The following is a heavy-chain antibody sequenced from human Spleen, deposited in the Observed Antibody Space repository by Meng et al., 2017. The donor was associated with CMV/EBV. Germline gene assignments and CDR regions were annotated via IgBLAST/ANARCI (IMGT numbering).Heavy chain of an antibody. CDR3: GELEN. CDR2: IIPIFGAA. D-gene: IGHD6-13*01. V-gene: IGHV1-69*05. Sequence: PGSSVKGACKAAGGTFSDYPISWVRQAPGQGREWMGGIIPIFGAADYAQKFQGRVTITTDKATNTAYMELTSLTSEDTAVYYCGELENWGQGTLVTVSS. J-gene: IGHJ4*02. CDR1: GGTFSDYP.